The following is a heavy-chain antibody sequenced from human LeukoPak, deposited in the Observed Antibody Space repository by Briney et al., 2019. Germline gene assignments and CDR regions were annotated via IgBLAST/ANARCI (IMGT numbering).Heavy chain of an antibody. CDR2: IDPNSGGT. D-gene: IGHD3/OR15-3a*01. CDR1: GYTFTGYY. CDR3: ARELIDFHDHTNKGFFDS. J-gene: IGHJ4*02. V-gene: IGHV1-2*02. Sequence: ASVKVSCKTSGYTFTGYYIHLLRQAPGQGLEWMAWIDPNSGGTNYAHKFQGRVTMTRDTSISTAYMEVCSLRSDDTAVYYCARELIDFHDHTNKGFFDSWGQGTLVTVSS.